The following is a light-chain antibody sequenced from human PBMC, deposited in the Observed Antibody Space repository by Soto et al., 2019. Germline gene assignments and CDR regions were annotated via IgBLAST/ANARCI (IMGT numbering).Light chain of an antibody. V-gene: IGKV4-1*01. Sequence: DIVMTQSPDSLAVSLGERATINCKSSQSILDSSKNKNYLAWYQLKPGQPPKVLIYWASTRASGIPDRFSGSGSGTYFTLTITSQQAEDVTVYFCQHYSTTPLTFGGGTKVEMK. CDR2: WAS. CDR3: QHYSTTPLT. J-gene: IGKJ4*01. CDR1: QSILDSSKNKNY.